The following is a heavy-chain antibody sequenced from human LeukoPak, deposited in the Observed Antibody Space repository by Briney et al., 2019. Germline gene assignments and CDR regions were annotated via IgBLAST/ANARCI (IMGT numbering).Heavy chain of an antibody. V-gene: IGHV1-3*04. D-gene: IGHD7-27*01. Sequence: GASVKVSCKASGYTFTSYAMHWVRQAPGQRLEWMGWINIGNANTKYSQKFQGRVTITRDTSASIAYMELSSLRSEDTAVYSCAKVNGDNTFDYWGQGTLVTVSS. CDR2: INIGNANT. CDR1: GYTFTSYA. CDR3: AKVNGDNTFDY. J-gene: IGHJ4*02.